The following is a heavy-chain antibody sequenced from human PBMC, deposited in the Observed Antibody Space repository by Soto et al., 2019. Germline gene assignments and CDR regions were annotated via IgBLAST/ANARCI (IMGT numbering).Heavy chain of an antibody. Sequence: QITLKESGPTLVKPTQTLTLTCSFSGFSLSTTRVGVGWIRQPPGKALEWLALIYWDDDKRYSPSLKSRLTIXXXTXXNRVVLTMTNMDPVDTATYYCAHTVVAGLGYYFDYWGQGTLVTVSS. CDR1: GFSLSTTRVG. V-gene: IGHV2-5*02. CDR2: IYWDDDK. D-gene: IGHD6-19*01. J-gene: IGHJ4*02. CDR3: AHTVVAGLGYYFDY.